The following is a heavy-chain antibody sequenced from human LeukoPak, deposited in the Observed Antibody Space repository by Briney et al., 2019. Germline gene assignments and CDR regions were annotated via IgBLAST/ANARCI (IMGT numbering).Heavy chain of an antibody. V-gene: IGHV1-46*01. CDR2: INLSGGST. D-gene: IGHD5-18*01. J-gene: IGHJ3*02. Sequence: ASVKVSCKASGYTFTSYYMHWVRQAPGQGLEWMGIINLSGGSTSYAQKFQGRVTMTRDMSTSTVYMELRSLRSEDTAVYYCARENSDTAMVMSYPAWNDAFDIWGQGTMVTVSS. CDR1: GYTFTSYY. CDR3: ARENSDTAMVMSYPAWNDAFDI.